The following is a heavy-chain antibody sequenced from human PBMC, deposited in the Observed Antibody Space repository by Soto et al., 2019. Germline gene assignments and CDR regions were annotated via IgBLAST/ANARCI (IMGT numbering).Heavy chain of an antibody. D-gene: IGHD3-22*01. J-gene: IGHJ4*02. V-gene: IGHV1-18*01. CDR3: TGDSSGCFDY. Sequence: QVQLVQSGAEVKKPGAAVKVSCRASGYTFTSYGISWVRQPPGQGLEWMGWISAYNGKTNDAQKLQGRVTMTTDTSTSTAYMELKSLRSDDTAVYYCTGDSSGCFDYWGQGTLVTVSS. CDR2: ISAYNGKT. CDR1: GYTFTSYG.